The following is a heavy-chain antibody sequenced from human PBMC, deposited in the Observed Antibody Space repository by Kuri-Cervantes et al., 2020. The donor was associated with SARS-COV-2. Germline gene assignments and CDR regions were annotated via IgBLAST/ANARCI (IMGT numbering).Heavy chain of an antibody. CDR3: AKDAWGTEDAFDI. CDR1: GFILDDFG. V-gene: IGHV3-43D*03. J-gene: IGHJ3*02. D-gene: IGHD7-27*01. CDR2: ITWDGGST. Sequence: GESLKISCAASGFILDDFGMYWVRQAPGKGLEWVSSITWDGGSTFYADSVKGRFTISRDSSKNSLYLQMNSLRAEDTALYYCAKDAWGTEDAFDIWGQGTMVTVSS.